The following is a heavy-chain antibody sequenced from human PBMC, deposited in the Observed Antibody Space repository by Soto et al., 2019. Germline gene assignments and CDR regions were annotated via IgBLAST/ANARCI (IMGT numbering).Heavy chain of an antibody. D-gene: IGHD6-13*01. CDR3: ARGNSSSWYGDYYYYHGMDV. CDR2: INHSGST. V-gene: IGHV4-34*01. J-gene: IGHJ6*02. CDR1: GGSFSGYY. Sequence: SETLSLTCAVYGGSFSGYYWSWIRQPPGKGLEWIGEINHSGSTNYNPSLKSRVTISVDTSKNQFSLKLSSVTAADTAVYYCARGNSSSWYGDYYYYHGMDVWGQGTTVTVSS.